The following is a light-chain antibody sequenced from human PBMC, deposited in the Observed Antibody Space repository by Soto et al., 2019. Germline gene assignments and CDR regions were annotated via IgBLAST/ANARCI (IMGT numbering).Light chain of an antibody. CDR1: SSDVGGYNY. CDR3: CSYAGSFVV. V-gene: IGLV2-11*01. CDR2: DVS. J-gene: IGLJ2*01. Sequence: QSALTQPRSVSGSPGQSVTISCTGTSSDVGGYNYVSWYQQHPGKAPSLMVYDVSKRPSGVPVRFSGFKSGNTASLTISGLQTEDEADYYTCSYAGSFVVFGGGTKLTVL.